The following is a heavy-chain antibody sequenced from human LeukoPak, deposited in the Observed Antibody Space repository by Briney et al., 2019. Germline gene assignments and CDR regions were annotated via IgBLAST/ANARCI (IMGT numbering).Heavy chain of an antibody. J-gene: IGHJ4*02. CDR2: IYYSGST. Sequence: SETLSLTCTVSGGSISSYYWSWIRQPPGKGLERIGYIYYSGSTNYNPSLKSRVTISVDTSKNQFSLKLSSVTAADTAVYYCARGGDSSGYYYPIDYWGQGTLVTVSS. V-gene: IGHV4-59*12. D-gene: IGHD3-22*01. CDR3: ARGGDSSGYYYPIDY. CDR1: GGSISSYY.